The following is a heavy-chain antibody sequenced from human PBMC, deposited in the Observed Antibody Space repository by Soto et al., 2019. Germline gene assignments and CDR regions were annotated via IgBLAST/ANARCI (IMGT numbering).Heavy chain of an antibody. V-gene: IGHV4-39*01. CDR1: GGSISSSSYY. Sequence: NPSETLSLTCTVSGGSISSSSYYWGWIRQPPGKGLEWIGSIYYSGSTYYNPSLKSRVTISVDTSKNQFSLKLSSVTAADTAVYYCASQIWLPNPYFDYWGQGTLVTVSS. CDR3: ASQIWLPNPYFDY. CDR2: IYYSGST. J-gene: IGHJ4*02. D-gene: IGHD5-18*01.